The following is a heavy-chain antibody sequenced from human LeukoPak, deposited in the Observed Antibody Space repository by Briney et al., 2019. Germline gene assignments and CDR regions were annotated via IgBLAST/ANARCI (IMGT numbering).Heavy chain of an antibody. Sequence: PSQTLSLTCTVSGGSISSGGYYWNWIRQHPGKGLEWIGYIYYSGSTLYNPSLQSRVTISVETSKNQFSLNLTSVTAADTAIYYCARHVKIPVAGFDYWGQETPVTVSS. CDR1: GGSISSGGYY. CDR2: IYYSGST. J-gene: IGHJ4*02. CDR3: ARHVKIPVAGFDY. D-gene: IGHD6-19*01. V-gene: IGHV4-31*03.